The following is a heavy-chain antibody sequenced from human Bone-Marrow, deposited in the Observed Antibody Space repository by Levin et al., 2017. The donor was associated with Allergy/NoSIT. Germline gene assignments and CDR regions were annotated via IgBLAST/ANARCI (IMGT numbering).Heavy chain of an antibody. D-gene: IGHD1-26*01. V-gene: IGHV1-2*02. J-gene: IGHJ5*02. CDR1: GYSFSVYY. CDR3: ARAMWARATWFDP. CDR2: INPKNGDT. Sequence: ASVKVSCRASGYSFSVYYIHWIRQAPGQGLEWVGWINPKNGDTNFAQSFQGRVTMTTDTSINTVYMELSSLRSGDTGIYFCARAMWARATWFDPWGQGTPVTVSS.